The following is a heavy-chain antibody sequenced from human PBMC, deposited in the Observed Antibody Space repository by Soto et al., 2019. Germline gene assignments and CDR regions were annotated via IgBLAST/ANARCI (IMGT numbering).Heavy chain of an antibody. CDR2: IDNNGGT. CDR1: GGSVYSNGHY. J-gene: IGHJ4*02. Sequence: PSETLSLTCIVSGGSVYSNGHYWGWIRRPPGKGLEWIGSIDNNGGTNYNSSLMSRVPMSSDTSKNQFFLSLTSVTPADTAVYSCGKILVGATGHADADSWGPVTRGTV. D-gene: IGHD2-15*01. V-gene: IGHV4-39*01. CDR3: GKILVGATGHADADS.